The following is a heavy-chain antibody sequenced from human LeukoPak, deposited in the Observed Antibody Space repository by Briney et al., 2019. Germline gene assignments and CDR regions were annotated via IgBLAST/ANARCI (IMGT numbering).Heavy chain of an antibody. V-gene: IGHV4-39*01. CDR2: IYYTGGT. CDR1: GGSITTSSYY. Sequence: PSETLSLTCSVSGGSITTSSYYWGWIRQPPEKGLEWIGSIYYTGGTYYSPSLKSRVTMSVDTSKNQFSLKLNSMTAADTAVYYCARLAPSGSYYANAFDIWGQGTMVTVSS. D-gene: IGHD1-26*01. CDR3: ARLAPSGSYYANAFDI. J-gene: IGHJ3*02.